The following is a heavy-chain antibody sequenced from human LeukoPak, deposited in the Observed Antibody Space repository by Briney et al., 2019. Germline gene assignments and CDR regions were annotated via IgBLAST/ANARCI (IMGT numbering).Heavy chain of an antibody. D-gene: IGHD2-15*01. CDR2: IRYDGSNK. J-gene: IGHJ6*03. CDR1: GFTFSSYG. CDR3: AKVPRDCSGGSCYSYYYYMDV. Sequence: GGSLRLSCAASGFTFSSYGMHWVRQAPGKGLEWVAFIRYDGSNKYYADSVKGRFTISRDNSKNTLYLQMNSLRAEDTAVYYCAKVPRDCSGGSCYSYYYYMDVWGKGTMVTVSS. V-gene: IGHV3-30*02.